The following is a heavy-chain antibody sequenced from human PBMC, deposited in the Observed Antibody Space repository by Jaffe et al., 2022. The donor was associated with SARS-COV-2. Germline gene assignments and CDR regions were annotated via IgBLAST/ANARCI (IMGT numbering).Heavy chain of an antibody. CDR3: ARSDLYGSGSYNFERSLYYYFMDV. Sequence: QVQLQESGPGLVKPSETLSLTCTVSGDSVTSGSFYWSWIRQTPGKGLEWIGYIHYSGSTTYSPSLKSRVTISVDTSRNQFSLNLSPVTAADTAVYYCARSDLYGSGSYNFERSLYYYFMDVWGNGTTVAVSS. CDR2: IHYSGST. CDR1: GDSVTSGSFY. D-gene: IGHD3-10*01. V-gene: IGHV4-61*01. J-gene: IGHJ6*03.